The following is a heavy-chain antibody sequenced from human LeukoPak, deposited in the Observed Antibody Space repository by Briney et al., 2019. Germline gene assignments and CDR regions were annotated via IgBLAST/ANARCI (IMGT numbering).Heavy chain of an antibody. CDR1: GFSFSNFG. J-gene: IGHJ5*02. CDR3: GKVKRGSSVWSDH. Sequence: PGGSLRLSCAASGFSFSNFGMHCVRQAPGKGLEGVAVISYDGRNKYFADSVKGRLTTSRDNSKNTLNREMKRLRDEDTACYYGGKVKRGSSVWSDHWGQGTLVIVSS. V-gene: IGHV3-30*18. CDR2: ISYDGRNK. D-gene: IGHD3-16*01.